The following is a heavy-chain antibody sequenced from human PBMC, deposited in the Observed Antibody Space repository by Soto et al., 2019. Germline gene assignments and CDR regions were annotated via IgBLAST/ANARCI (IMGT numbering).Heavy chain of an antibody. D-gene: IGHD2-8*01. CDR2: INQDGSDQ. CDR3: ATSMRHTLNP. V-gene: IGHV3-7*01. CDR1: GFTFSSHW. Sequence: EVQVVASGGGLVQPGGSLSLSCAASGFTFSSHWMTWVRQAPGKGLEWVANINQDGSDQYYVDSVKGRFTISRDNAKNSLCLHMNSLGVEDTAVYYCATSMRHTLNPWGQGTVVTVSS. J-gene: IGHJ5*02.